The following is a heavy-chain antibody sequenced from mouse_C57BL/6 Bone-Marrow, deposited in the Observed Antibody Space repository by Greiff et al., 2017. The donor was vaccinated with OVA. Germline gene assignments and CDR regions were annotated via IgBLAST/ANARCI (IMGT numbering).Heavy chain of an antibody. V-gene: IGHV1-55*01. CDR3: ARFITTVVATRGWYFDV. CDR1: GYTFTSYW. Sequence: QVQLKQPGAELVKPGASVTMSCKASGYTFTSYWITWVKQRPGQGLEWIGDIYPGSGSTNYNEKVKSKATLTVDTSSSTAYMQLSSLTSEDSAVYYWARFITTVVATRGWYFDVWGTGTTVTVSS. J-gene: IGHJ1*03. CDR2: IYPGSGST. D-gene: IGHD1-1*01.